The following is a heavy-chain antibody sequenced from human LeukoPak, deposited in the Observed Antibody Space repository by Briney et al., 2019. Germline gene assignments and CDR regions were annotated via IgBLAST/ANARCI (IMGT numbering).Heavy chain of an antibody. J-gene: IGHJ6*02. V-gene: IGHV1-58*01. Sequence: ASVKVSCKASGFSFATSAVQWVRQARGQRLEWIGWTVVGSGHTNYAQKFQGTVTISRDMSTNTAYLELTSLRSEDTAVYYCAATLTVTAGSTYYGMDVWGQETTITVSS. CDR1: GFSFATSA. CDR2: TVVGSGHT. CDR3: AATLTVTAGSTYYGMDV. D-gene: IGHD4-17*01.